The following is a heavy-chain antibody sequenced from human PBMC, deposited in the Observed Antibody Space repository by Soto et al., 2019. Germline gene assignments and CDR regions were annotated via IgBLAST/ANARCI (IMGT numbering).Heavy chain of an antibody. CDR1: GGSISSHS. D-gene: IGHD3-22*01. V-gene: IGHV4-59*11. CDR3: ARDMYYYDSSLLGAFDI. Sequence: PSETLSLTGIVSGGSISSHSWTWIRQPPGKVLEWIGYIDYSGTTKYNPSLKSRVTIAVDTSKIQSSLKLSSVTAADTVVYYCARDMYYYDSSLLGAFDIWGQGIMVTVSS. J-gene: IGHJ3*02. CDR2: IDYSGTT.